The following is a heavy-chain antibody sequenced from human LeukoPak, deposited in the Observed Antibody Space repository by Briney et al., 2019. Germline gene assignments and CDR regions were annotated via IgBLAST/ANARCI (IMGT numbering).Heavy chain of an antibody. J-gene: IGHJ3*02. Sequence: GGSLRLSCAASGFTFSSYWMHWVRQAPGTGLVWVSRINSDGSSTSYADSVKGRFTISRDNAKNTLYLQMNSLRAEDTAVYYCARERRKSDAFDIWGQGTMVTFSS. CDR2: INSDGSST. V-gene: IGHV3-74*01. CDR3: ARERRKSDAFDI. CDR1: GFTFSSYW.